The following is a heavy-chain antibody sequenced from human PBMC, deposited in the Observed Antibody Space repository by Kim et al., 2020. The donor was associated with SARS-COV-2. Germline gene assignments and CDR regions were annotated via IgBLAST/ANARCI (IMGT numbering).Heavy chain of an antibody. CDR3: ASWDRGSAHFDY. CDR2: INHSGST. J-gene: IGHJ4*02. CDR1: GGSFSGYY. D-gene: IGHD3-10*01. V-gene: IGHV4-34*01. Sequence: SETLSLTCAVYGGSFSGYYWSWIRQPPGKGLEWIGEINHSGSTNYNPSLKSRVTISVDTSKNQFSLKLSSVTAADTAVYYCASWDRGSAHFDYWGQGTLVTVSS.